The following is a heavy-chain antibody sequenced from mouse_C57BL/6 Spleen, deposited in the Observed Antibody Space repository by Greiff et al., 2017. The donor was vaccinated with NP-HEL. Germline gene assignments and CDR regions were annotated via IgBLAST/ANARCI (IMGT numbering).Heavy chain of an antibody. CDR1: GFTFRDYG. J-gene: IGHJ2*01. V-gene: IGHV5-17*01. D-gene: IGHD1-1*01. Sequence: EVHLVESGGGLVKPGGSLKLSCAASGFTFRDYGMHWVRQAPEKGLAWVAYISSGSSTIYYADTVKGRFTISRDNAKNTLFLQMTSLRSEDTAMYYCARPYYYGSSYGYYFDYWGQGTTLTVAS. CDR3: ARPYYYGSSYGYYFDY. CDR2: ISSGSSTI.